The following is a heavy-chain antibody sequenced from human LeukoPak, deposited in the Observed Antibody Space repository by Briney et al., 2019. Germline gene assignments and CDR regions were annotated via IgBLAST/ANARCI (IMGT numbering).Heavy chain of an antibody. CDR3: ARDLLTGKDY. D-gene: IGHD7-27*01. J-gene: IGHJ4*02. CDR1: GYTFTSYG. CDR2: IIPIFGTA. Sequence: SVTVSCTASGYTFTSYGISWVRQAPGQGLEWMGGIIPIFGTANYAQKFQGRVTITADESTSTAYMELSSLRSEDTAVYYCARDLLTGKDYWGQGTLVTVSS. V-gene: IGHV1-69*13.